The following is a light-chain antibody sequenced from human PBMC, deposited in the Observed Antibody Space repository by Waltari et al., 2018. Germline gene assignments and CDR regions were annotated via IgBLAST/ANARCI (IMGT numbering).Light chain of an antibody. V-gene: IGLV2-8*01. Sequence: QSALTQPPSASGSPGQSVTISCTGPNSDVGGYNHVSWYQQPPGKAPKVMIYEVSKRPSGVPDRFSGSKSGNPASLTVSGLQAEDEADYYCSSYAGSNNVIFGGGTKLTVL. CDR1: NSDVGGYNH. CDR2: EVS. J-gene: IGLJ2*01. CDR3: SSYAGSNNVI.